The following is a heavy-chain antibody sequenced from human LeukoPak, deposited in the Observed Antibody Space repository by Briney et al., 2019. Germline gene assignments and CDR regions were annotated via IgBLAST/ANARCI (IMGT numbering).Heavy chain of an antibody. CDR2: IHYSGST. J-gene: IGHJ4*02. Sequence: SETLSLTCTVSGGSMSSSNYYWGWIRQPPGRGLEWIGGIHYSGSTYYNPSLKSRVTISVDTSKNQFSLKLSSVTAADTAVYYCARRGLGTTPYFDYWGQGTLVTASS. V-gene: IGHV4-39*01. CDR3: ARRGLGTTPYFDY. CDR1: GGSMSSSNYY. D-gene: IGHD4-17*01.